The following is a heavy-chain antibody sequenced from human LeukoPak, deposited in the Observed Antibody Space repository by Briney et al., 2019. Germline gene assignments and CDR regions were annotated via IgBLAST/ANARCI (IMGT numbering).Heavy chain of an antibody. Sequence: ASVKVSCKASGYTFTGYYMHWVRQAPGQGLEWMGWINPNSGGTNYAQKFQGRVTMTRDTSISTAYMELSRLRSDDTAVYYCARDSGDIQLWSHFDYWGQGTLVPVSS. CDR1: GYTFTGYY. J-gene: IGHJ4*02. D-gene: IGHD5-18*01. CDR2: INPNSGGT. CDR3: ARDSGDIQLWSHFDY. V-gene: IGHV1-2*02.